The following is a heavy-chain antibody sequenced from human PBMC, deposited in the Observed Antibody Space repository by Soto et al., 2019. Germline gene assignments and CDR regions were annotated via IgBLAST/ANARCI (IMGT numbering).Heavy chain of an antibody. J-gene: IGHJ4*02. Sequence: QVQLVQSGAEVKKPGFSVKVSCKASGGTFSSDAISWVRQGPGQGHESVGGMIPIFGTANYGRKFQGRVTIAADKSTSTAYMELSSLRSEDTAVYYCARSRGSRTTVTHWGQGTLVTVSS. CDR1: GGTFSSDA. V-gene: IGHV1-69*06. D-gene: IGHD4-4*01. CDR2: MIPIFGTA. CDR3: ARSRGSRTTVTH.